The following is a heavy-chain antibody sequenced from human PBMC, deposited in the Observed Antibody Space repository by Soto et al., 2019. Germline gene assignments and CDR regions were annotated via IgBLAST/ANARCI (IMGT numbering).Heavy chain of an antibody. D-gene: IGHD3-9*01. J-gene: IGHJ6*03. CDR2: ISVSGFTT. CDR1: GFAFDNYG. Sequence: EVQVLESGGGLVQPGDSLRLSCVTSGFAFDNYGFNWVRQAPWKGLECVSGISVSGFTTYYADSVKGRFTISKAMSKHKLYLQMNSLSADDSALYYCAKVGTGSDLYYLDVCCNGPKVNVS. CDR3: AKVGTGSDLYYLDV. V-gene: IGHV3-23*01.